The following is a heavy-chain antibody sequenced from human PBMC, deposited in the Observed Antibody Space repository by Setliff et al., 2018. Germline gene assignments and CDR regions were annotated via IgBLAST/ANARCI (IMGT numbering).Heavy chain of an antibody. CDR3: ARDRLRGWFDP. V-gene: IGHV4-61*09. D-gene: IGHD2-21*02. CDR1: GDSISSGTYY. J-gene: IGHJ5*02. CDR2: IYTGGST. Sequence: SETLPLTCAVSGDSISSGTYYWSYWTWIRQPAGKGLEWIGHIYTGGSTNYNPSLKSRVTMSVDTSKNQFSLRLSSVTAADTAIYYCARDRLRGWFDPWGQGTLVTVSS.